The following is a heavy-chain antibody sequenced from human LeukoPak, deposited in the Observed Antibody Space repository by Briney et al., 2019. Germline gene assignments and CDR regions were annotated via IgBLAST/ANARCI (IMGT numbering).Heavy chain of an antibody. CDR2: ISESGENT. CDR3: AKQWVDC. J-gene: IGHJ4*02. V-gene: IGHV3-23*01. Sequence: GGSLRLSCAASGFTFSSYSMNWVRQAPGRGLEWVSSISESGENTDYADSVKRRFTISRDNSQNTLYLQMNSLRADDTAVYYCAKQWVDCWGQGTLVTVSS. D-gene: IGHD1-26*01. CDR1: GFTFSSYS.